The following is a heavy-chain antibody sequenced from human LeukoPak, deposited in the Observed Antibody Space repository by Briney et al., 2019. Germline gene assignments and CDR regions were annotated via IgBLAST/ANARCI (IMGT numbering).Heavy chain of an antibody. CDR3: AREFGGTLILRIAATNWFDP. CDR2: IYHSGST. J-gene: IGHJ5*02. CDR1: GGSISSGGYS. V-gene: IGHV4-30-2*01. Sequence: SQTLSLTCAVSGGSISSGGYSWSWIRQPPGKGLEWIGYIYHSGSTYYNPSLKSRVTMSVDTSKNQFSLKLSSVTAADTAVYYCAREFGGTLILRIAATNWFDPWGQGTLVTVSS. D-gene: IGHD6-13*01.